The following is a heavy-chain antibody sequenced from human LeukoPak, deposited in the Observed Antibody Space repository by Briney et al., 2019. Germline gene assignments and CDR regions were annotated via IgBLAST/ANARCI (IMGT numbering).Heavy chain of an antibody. CDR1: GGSFSGYY. J-gene: IGHJ4*02. D-gene: IGHD6-19*01. Sequence: PSETLSLTCAVYGGSFSGYYWSWIRQPPGKGLEWIGEINHSGSTSYNPSLKSRVTISVDTSKNQFSLKLSSVTAADTAVYYCARVSKQWLVPDYWGQGTLVTVSS. CDR3: ARVSKQWLVPDY. CDR2: INHSGST. V-gene: IGHV4-34*01.